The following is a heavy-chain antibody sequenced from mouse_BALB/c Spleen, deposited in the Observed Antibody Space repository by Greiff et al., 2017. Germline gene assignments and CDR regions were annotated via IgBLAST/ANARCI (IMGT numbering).Heavy chain of an antibody. CDR2: IDPSDSYT. D-gene: IGHD4-1*01. V-gene: IGHV1-69*02. CDR3: ARSGTGYAMDY. Sequence: QVQLQQPGAELVKPGASVKLSCKASGYTFTSYWMHWVKQRPGQGLEWIGEIDPSDSYTNYNQKFKGKATLTVDKSSSTAYMQLSSLTSEDSAVYYCARSGTGYAMDYWGQGTSVTVSS. J-gene: IGHJ4*01. CDR1: GYTFTSYW.